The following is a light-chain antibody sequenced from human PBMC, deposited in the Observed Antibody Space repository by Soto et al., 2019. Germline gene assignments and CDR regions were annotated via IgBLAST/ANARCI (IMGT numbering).Light chain of an antibody. Sequence: EIVMTQSPATLSVSPGERATLSCRATQSVRSNLAWYQQTRGQAPRLLMFDASTRATGIPARFSGSGSGTEFTLTISSLQSEDFGIYYCQQYNNWPRTFGQGTKVDI. V-gene: IGKV3-15*01. J-gene: IGKJ1*01. CDR3: QQYNNWPRT. CDR1: QSVRSN. CDR2: DAS.